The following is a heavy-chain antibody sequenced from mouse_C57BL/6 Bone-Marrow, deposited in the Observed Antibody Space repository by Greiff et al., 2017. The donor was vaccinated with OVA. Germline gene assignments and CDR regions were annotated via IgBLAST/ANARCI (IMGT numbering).Heavy chain of an antibody. Sequence: EVQLVESGGGLVKPGGSLKLSCAASGFTFSDYGMHWVRQAPEKGLEWVAYISSGSSTIYYADTVKGRFTISRDNAKNTLFLQMTSLRSEDTAMYYCVRNYYGSSYGWYFDVWGTGTTVTVSS. V-gene: IGHV5-17*01. CDR1: GFTFSDYG. CDR3: VRNYYGSSYGWYFDV. CDR2: ISSGSSTI. J-gene: IGHJ1*03. D-gene: IGHD1-1*01.